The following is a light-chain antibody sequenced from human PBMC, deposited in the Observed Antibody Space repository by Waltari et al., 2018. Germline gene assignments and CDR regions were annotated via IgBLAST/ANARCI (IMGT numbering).Light chain of an antibody. CDR2: EVN. CDR1: TSYVGCYTS. Sequence: QSALTTPPSAPGPHGPPGALSCQAPTSYVGCYTSASCYQHHPGKAPRLMIDEVNKLPSGVPDRFSGSSSGNTASLTVSGLQAEDEADYYCSSYVDSNTLYVFGTGTKVTVL. V-gene: IGLV2-8*01. CDR3: SSYVDSNTLYV. J-gene: IGLJ1*01.